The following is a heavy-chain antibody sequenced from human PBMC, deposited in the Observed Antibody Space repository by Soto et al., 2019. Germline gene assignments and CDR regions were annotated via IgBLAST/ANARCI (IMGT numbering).Heavy chain of an antibody. D-gene: IGHD5-12*01. J-gene: IGHJ4*02. Sequence: PGGPLRLSCAASGFTFSSYSMNWVRQAPGKGLEWVSYISSSSSTIYYADSVKGRFTISRDNAKNSLYLQMNSLRDEDTAVYYCARDFAVVATISAIRVYDYWGQGTLVTVSS. CDR1: GFTFSSYS. CDR3: ARDFAVVATISAIRVYDY. V-gene: IGHV3-48*02. CDR2: ISSSSSTI.